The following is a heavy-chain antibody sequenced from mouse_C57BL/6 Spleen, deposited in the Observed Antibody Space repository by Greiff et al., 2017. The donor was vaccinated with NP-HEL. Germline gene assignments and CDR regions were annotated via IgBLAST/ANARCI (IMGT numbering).Heavy chain of an antibody. V-gene: IGHV5-9-1*02. J-gene: IGHJ1*03. Sequence: QLVESGDGLLKPGASLKLSCAASGFTFSSYALSFFRPTPAPRLAWVAYISSGCDYIYYSDTVKGRFTISRDNARNTLYLQMSSLKSEDTAMYYCTREGDYGSSYWYFDVWGTGTTVTVSS. CDR3: TREGDYGSSYWYFDV. CDR1: GFTFSSYA. CDR2: ISSGCDYI. D-gene: IGHD1-1*01.